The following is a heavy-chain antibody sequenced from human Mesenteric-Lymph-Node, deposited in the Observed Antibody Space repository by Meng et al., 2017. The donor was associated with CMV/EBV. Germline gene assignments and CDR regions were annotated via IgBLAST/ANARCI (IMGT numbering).Heavy chain of an antibody. CDR1: GYSFTGYY. Sequence: ASVKVSCKASGYSFTGYYLHWVRQTPGQGLEWVGWINPNSGGTNYSQKFQGRVTMTRDTSIRTAYMELSSLRSEDTAVYYCARESDGYNGQHWGQGTLVTVSS. J-gene: IGHJ1*01. CDR3: ARESDGYNGQH. V-gene: IGHV1-2*02. D-gene: IGHD5-24*01. CDR2: INPNSGGT.